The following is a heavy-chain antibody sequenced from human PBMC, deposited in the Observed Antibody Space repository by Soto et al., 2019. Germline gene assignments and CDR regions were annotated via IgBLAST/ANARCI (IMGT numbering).Heavy chain of an antibody. Sequence: ASVKVSCKASGYTFTGYYMHWVRQAPGQGLEWMGWINPNSGGTNYAQKFQGRVTMTRDTSISTAYMELSRLRSDDTAVYYCARSTREWPSNNWLDPCGQGTMVTVYS. CDR3: ARSTREWPSNNWLDP. V-gene: IGHV1-2*02. D-gene: IGHD3-3*01. CDR1: GYTFTGYY. J-gene: IGHJ5*02. CDR2: INPNSGGT.